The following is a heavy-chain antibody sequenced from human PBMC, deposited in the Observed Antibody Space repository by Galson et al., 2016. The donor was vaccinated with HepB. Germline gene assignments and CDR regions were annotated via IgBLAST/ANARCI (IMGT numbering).Heavy chain of an antibody. V-gene: IGHV1-2*06. CDR2: INPNSGGT. Sequence: SVKVSCKASGNTFTGYYVHWVRQAPGQGLEWMGRINPNSGGTNFAQKFQGRVTMTRDTSISTAYMEVRGLTSDDTAVYYCASMTGTTPGGYWGQGTLVTVSS. J-gene: IGHJ4*02. CDR3: ASMTGTTPGGY. D-gene: IGHD1-20*01. CDR1: GNTFTGYY.